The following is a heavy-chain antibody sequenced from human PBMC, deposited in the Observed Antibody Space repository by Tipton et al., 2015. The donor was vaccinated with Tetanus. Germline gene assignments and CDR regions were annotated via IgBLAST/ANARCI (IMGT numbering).Heavy chain of an antibody. D-gene: IGHD1-20*01. V-gene: IGHV4-34*01. Sequence: TLSLTCGVSGGSFSDFYWSWIRQSPGQGLVWIGEINHSGSANKNPSLKSRVTMSVDTSNKQFSLRVNSVTAADTAVYYCARRRYTWSRGGFDIWGQGTMVTVSS. CDR2: INHSGSA. CDR3: ARRRYTWSRGGFDI. J-gene: IGHJ3*02. CDR1: GGSFSDFY.